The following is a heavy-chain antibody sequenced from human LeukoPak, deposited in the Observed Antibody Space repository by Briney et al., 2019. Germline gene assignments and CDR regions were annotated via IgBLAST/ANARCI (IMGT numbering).Heavy chain of an antibody. CDR1: GFTFSSYA. CDR2: IRSKANTYAT. V-gene: IGHV3-73*01. Sequence: GGSLRLSCAASGFTFSSYAMSWVRQTSGKGLEWVGRIRSKANTYATAYAASVKGRFTISRDESKNTAYLEMNSLKIEDTAVYYCTRNWDYSDFFDYWGQGTLVTVSS. D-gene: IGHD4-11*01. CDR3: TRNWDYSDFFDY. J-gene: IGHJ4*02.